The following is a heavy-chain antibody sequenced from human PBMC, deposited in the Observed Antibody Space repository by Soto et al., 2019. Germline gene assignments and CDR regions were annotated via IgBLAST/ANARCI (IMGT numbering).Heavy chain of an antibody. Sequence: PSETLSLTCTVSGGSITSDWWTWVRQSPGKGLEWIAEIYHAGNINYNPSLKSRVTISVDKSKNQFSLKLSSVTAADTAVYYCARTYHYDSNLYLYYFDYWGQGTLVTVSS. CDR3: ARTYHYDSNLYLYYFDY. CDR1: GGSITSDW. D-gene: IGHD3-22*01. CDR2: IYHAGNI. V-gene: IGHV4-4*02. J-gene: IGHJ4*02.